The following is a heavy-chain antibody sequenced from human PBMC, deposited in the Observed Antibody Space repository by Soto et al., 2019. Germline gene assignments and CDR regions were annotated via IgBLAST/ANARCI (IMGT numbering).Heavy chain of an antibody. V-gene: IGHV3-7*01. D-gene: IGHD3-3*01. Sequence: PGGSLRLSCAASGFTFSSYWMSWVRQAPGKGLEWVANIKQDGSEKYYVDSVKGRFTISRDNAKNSLYLQMNSLRAEDTAVYYCARSSTYYDFWLDVWGKGTTVTVSS. CDR1: GFTFSSYW. J-gene: IGHJ6*04. CDR3: ARSSTYYDFWLDV. CDR2: IKQDGSEK.